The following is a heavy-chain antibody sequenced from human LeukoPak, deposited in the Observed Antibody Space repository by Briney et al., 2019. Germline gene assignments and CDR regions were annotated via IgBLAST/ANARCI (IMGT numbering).Heavy chain of an antibody. V-gene: IGHV3-30*02. CDR3: AKEYH. CDR2: IRRDGDVI. J-gene: IGHJ4*02. D-gene: IGHD5-18*01. Sequence: GGSLRLSCEASGFTFSSFGMHWVRQAPGKGLEWVAFIRRDGDVIYYADSVKGRFTISRDNSRNMVYLQLNSLRPEDTAVYYCAKEYHWGQGTLVTVSS. CDR1: GFTFSSFG.